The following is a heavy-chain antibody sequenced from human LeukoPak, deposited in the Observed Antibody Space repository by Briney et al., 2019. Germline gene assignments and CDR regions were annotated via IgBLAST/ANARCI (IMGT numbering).Heavy chain of an antibody. V-gene: IGHV4-4*02. D-gene: IGHD5-18*01. CDR3: ARLARRRGYSYGFQDYFDY. CDR2: IYHSGST. J-gene: IGHJ4*02. CDR1: GGSISSNNW. Sequence: SETLSLTCAVSGGSISSNNWWSWVRQPPGKGLEWIGEIYHSGSTNYNPSLKSRVTISVDKSKNQFSLKLSSVTAADTAVYYCARLARRRGYSYGFQDYFDYWGQGTLVTVSS.